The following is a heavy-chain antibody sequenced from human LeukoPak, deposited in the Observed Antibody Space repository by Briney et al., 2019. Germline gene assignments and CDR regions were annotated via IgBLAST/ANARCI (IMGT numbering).Heavy chain of an antibody. J-gene: IGHJ4*02. D-gene: IGHD5-18*01. CDR1: GFTFSSYS. Sequence: GGSLRLSCAASGFTFSSYSMNWVRQAPGKGLEWVSYISSSSSTIYYADSVKGRFTISRDNAKNSLYLQMNSPGAEDTAVYYCANERRGYSLTFDYWGQGTLVTVSS. CDR2: ISSSSSTI. CDR3: ANERRGYSLTFDY. V-gene: IGHV3-48*01.